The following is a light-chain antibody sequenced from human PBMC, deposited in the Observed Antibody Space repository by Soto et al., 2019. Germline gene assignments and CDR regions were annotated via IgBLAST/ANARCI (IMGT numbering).Light chain of an antibody. J-gene: IGKJ2*01. CDR2: GAS. Sequence: VMTQAPATLSVSPGERATLSCRASQTINNNVAWYQLKVGQAPRLLIYGASTRATGIPARFSGSGSGTEFTLTISSLQSEDFAEYHCQQYGSSPFTFGQGTKLEIK. V-gene: IGKV3-15*01. CDR1: QTINNN. CDR3: QQYGSSPFT.